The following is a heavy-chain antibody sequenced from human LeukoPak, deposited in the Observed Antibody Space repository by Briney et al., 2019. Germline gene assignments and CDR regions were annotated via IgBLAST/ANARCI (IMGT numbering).Heavy chain of an antibody. CDR1: GGSISNYY. J-gene: IGHJ4*02. CDR2: IYYSGDT. V-gene: IGHV4-59*01. Sequence: SETLSLTCTVSGGSISNYYWSWIRQPPGKGLEWIGFIYYSGDTSYNPSLQSRVTISVDTTKNQFFLKLSSVTAADTAVYYCARVLVGDYVNFDYWGQGTLVTVSS. CDR3: ARVLVGDYVNFDY. D-gene: IGHD4-17*01.